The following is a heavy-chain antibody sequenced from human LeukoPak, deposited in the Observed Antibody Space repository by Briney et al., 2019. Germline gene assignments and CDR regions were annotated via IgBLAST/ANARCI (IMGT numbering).Heavy chain of an antibody. Sequence: GGSLRLSCAASGFTFTSYYMHWVRQAPGQRLEWMGWINAGNGNTKYSQKFQGRVTITRDTSASTAYMELSSLRSEDTAVYYCARVIVAGVVPAAMTVDRDAFDIWGQGTMVTVSS. CDR1: GFTFTSYY. CDR3: ARVIVAGVVPAAMTVDRDAFDI. D-gene: IGHD2-2*01. V-gene: IGHV1-3*01. CDR2: INAGNGNT. J-gene: IGHJ3*02.